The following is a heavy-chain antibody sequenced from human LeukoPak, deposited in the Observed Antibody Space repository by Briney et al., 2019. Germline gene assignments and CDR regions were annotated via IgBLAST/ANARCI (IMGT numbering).Heavy chain of an antibody. CDR1: GSAFNIHG. V-gene: IGHV3-30*03. J-gene: IGHJ6*02. CDR2: ISYDGSNQ. CDR3: ARVGSSWSTYYYYYGRDV. Sequence: GGSLRLSCAAPGSAFNIHGMHWVRQAPGKGLQWLAVISYDGSNQYYAGSVKGRSTISRDNSKNTLYLQMNSVRAEDTAVYYCARVGSSWSTYYYYYGRDVWGQGTTVTVSS. D-gene: IGHD6-13*01.